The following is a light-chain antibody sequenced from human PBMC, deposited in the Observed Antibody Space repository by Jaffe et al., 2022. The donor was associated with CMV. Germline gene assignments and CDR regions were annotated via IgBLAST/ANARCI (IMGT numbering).Light chain of an antibody. CDR2: ATS. CDR1: QSVSSSY. CDR3: QQHGTSPQT. V-gene: IGKV3-20*01. J-gene: IGKJ2*01. Sequence: EIVLTQSPGTLSLSPGERATLSCRASQSVSSSYLAWYQQKLGQAPRLLIYATSSRATGIADRFSGSGSGTDFTLTISRLEPEDFAVYYCQQHGTSPQTFGQGTQLEIK.